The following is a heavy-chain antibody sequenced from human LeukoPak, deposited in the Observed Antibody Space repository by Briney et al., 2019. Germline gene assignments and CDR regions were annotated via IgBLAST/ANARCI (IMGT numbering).Heavy chain of an antibody. CDR1: GCSFSSYW. CDR2: IKRGGSET. Sequence: GVSVKLFCAASGCSFSSYWGSWAPEARGGARVGVTNIKRGGSETYYADSVKGRFTISRDKAKNSLYLQMNSLRAEDTAVYYCARAGTWELLLGGYWGQGTLVTVSS. D-gene: IGHD1-26*01. CDR3: ARAGTWELLLGGY. V-gene: IGHV3-7*01. J-gene: IGHJ4*02.